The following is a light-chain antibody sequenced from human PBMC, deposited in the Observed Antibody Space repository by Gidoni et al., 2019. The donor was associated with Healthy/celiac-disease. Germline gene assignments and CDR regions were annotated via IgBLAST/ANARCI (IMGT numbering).Light chain of an antibody. V-gene: IGKV1-39*01. CDR2: AAS. J-gene: IGKJ1*01. CDR3: QQSDSTPPWT. CDR1: QSISSY. Sequence: DIQMTQSPSSLSASVGNKVTIPCRPSQSISSYLNWYQQKPGKAPKLLIYAASSLESGVPSRFSGSGSGTDFTLTISSLQPEDFATYYCQQSDSTPPWTFGQGTKVEIK.